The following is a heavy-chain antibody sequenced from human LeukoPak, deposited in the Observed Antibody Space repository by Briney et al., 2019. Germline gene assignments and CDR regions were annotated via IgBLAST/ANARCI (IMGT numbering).Heavy chain of an antibody. D-gene: IGHD2-2*01. V-gene: IGHV3-7*03. CDR1: GFTFSNYW. Sequence: GGSLRLSCAASGFTFSNYWMSWIRQAPGKGLEWVANIKQDGSEKNYVDSVKGRFIISRDNAKNSLYLQANSLRAEDTAVYYCARDQGEVGVGDIVVVPADKLDYWGQGTLVTVSS. CDR2: IKQDGSEK. CDR3: ARDQGEVGVGDIVVVPADKLDY. J-gene: IGHJ4*02.